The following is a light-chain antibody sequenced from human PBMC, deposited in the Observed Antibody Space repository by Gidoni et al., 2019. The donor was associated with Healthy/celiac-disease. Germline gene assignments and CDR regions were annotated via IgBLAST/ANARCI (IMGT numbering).Light chain of an antibody. CDR3: SSYTSSSTLV. CDR2: EVS. J-gene: IGLJ2*01. CDR1: SSDVGGYNY. Sequence: QPALTQPASVSGSPGQSITISRTGTSSDVGGYNYVSWYQQHPGKAPKLMIYEVSNRPSGVSNRFSGSKSGNTASLTISGLQAEDEADYYCSSYTSSSTLVFGGGTKLTVL. V-gene: IGLV2-14*01.